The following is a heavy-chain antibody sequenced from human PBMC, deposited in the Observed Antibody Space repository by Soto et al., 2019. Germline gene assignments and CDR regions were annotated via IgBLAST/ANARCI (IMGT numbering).Heavy chain of an antibody. CDR1: GGSVSSDTHY. CDR2: IYSSGST. J-gene: IGHJ6*02. D-gene: IGHD2-2*02. CDR3: ARFVRSCSGTTCYTRADV. V-gene: IGHV4-61*01. Sequence: LQESGPGLVKPSETLSLTCTVSGGSVSSDTHYWSWIRQPPGKRLEWIGFIYSSGSTNYNPSLKSRVTISVDTSKNQFSLKLRSVIVADTAVYHCARFVRSCSGTTCYTRADVWGQGNTVTVSS.